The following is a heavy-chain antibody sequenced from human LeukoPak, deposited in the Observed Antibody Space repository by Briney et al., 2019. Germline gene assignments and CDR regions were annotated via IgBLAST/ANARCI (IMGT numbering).Heavy chain of an antibody. CDR3: ARERQDTILHSGAFDI. Sequence: GRSLRLSCAASGFTFSTYFMHWVRQAPGKGLEWVADIACDGSHTLYVECVKGRFTISRDNSKNPLYLQMNSLRAEDTAVYFCARERQDTILHSGAFDIWGQGTMVTVSS. CDR2: IACDGSHT. J-gene: IGHJ3*02. D-gene: IGHD2-21*01. V-gene: IGHV3-30-3*01. CDR1: GFTFSTYF.